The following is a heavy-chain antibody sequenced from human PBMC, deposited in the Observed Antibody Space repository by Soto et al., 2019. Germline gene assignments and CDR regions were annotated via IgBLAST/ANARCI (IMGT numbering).Heavy chain of an antibody. J-gene: IGHJ3*02. CDR2: IYHTENT. V-gene: IGHV4-4*02. Sequence: SETLSLTCSVSGGAISSSHWWGWVRQPPGKALEWIAEIYHTENTHYNPSLKSRVTISVDKSKNQFSLNLISVTAADTAMYYCAGDPVAASGTAFDIWGQGTMVTVSS. CDR3: AGDPVAASGTAFDI. CDR1: GGAISSSHW. D-gene: IGHD6-13*01.